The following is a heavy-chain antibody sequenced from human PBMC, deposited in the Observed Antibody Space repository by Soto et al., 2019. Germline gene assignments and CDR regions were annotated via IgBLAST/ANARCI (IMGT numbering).Heavy chain of an antibody. D-gene: IGHD2-2*03. V-gene: IGHV3-21*01. J-gene: IGHJ4*02. CDR2: ISSSSSYI. CDR3: ARMDIVVVPAAIEY. Sequence: VQLVESGGGLVKPGGSLRLSCAASGFTFSSYSMNWVRQAPGKGLEWVSSISSSSSYIYYADSVKGRFTISRDNAKNSLYLQMNSLRAEDTAVYYCARMDIVVVPAAIEYWGQGTLVTVSS. CDR1: GFTFSSYS.